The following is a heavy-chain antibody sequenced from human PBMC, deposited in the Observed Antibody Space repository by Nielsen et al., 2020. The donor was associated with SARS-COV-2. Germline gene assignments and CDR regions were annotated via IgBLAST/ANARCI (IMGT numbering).Heavy chain of an antibody. Sequence: GESLKISCAASGFTFSSYAMHWVRQAPGKGLEWVAVISYDGSNKYYADSVKGRFTISRDNAKNSLYLQMNSLRAEDTALYYCAKDNGDGYKPSNYYYYYGMDVWGQGTTVTVSS. J-gene: IGHJ6*02. CDR1: GFTFSSYA. CDR2: ISYDGSNK. D-gene: IGHD5-24*01. CDR3: AKDNGDGYKPSNYYYYYGMDV. V-gene: IGHV3-30-3*01.